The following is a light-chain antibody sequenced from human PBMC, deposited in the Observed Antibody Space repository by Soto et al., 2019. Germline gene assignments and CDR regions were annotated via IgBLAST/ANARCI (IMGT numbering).Light chain of an antibody. Sequence: QSVLTQPASVSGSPGQSIAISCTGTSSDVGGYDYVSWYQQHPGKAPKLMTYDVSNRPSGVSNRFSGSKSDNTASLTISGLQAEDEADYYCSSYTSSSTYVFGTGTKLTVL. CDR1: SSDVGGYDY. J-gene: IGLJ1*01. CDR3: SSYTSSSTYV. CDR2: DVS. V-gene: IGLV2-14*01.